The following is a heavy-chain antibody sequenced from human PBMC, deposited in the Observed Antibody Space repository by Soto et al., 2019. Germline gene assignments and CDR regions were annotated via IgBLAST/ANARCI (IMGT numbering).Heavy chain of an antibody. Sequence: PGGSLRLSCAASGFTFSSYAMHWVRQAPGKGLEWVAVISYDGSNKYYADSVKGRFTISRDNSKNTLYLQMNSLRAEDTAVYYCAREPTTIFGVVTMGRSDYYYYGMDVWGQGTTVTVSS. D-gene: IGHD3-3*01. CDR2: ISYDGSNK. J-gene: IGHJ6*02. CDR3: AREPTTIFGVVTMGRSDYYYYGMDV. V-gene: IGHV3-30-3*01. CDR1: GFTFSSYA.